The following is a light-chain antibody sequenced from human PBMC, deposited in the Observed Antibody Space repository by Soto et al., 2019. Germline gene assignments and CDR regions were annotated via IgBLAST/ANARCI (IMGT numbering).Light chain of an antibody. CDR2: GAT. V-gene: IGKV3-15*01. J-gene: IGKJ4*01. Sequence: EIVMTQSPATLSVSPGERVTLSCRASQSVSNNLAWYQQKPGQAPRLLIYGATATATGIPDRFSGSGSGREFTLTISSLQSEDFAVYYCKLHNDWPLTFGGGTKVEIK. CDR1: QSVSNN. CDR3: KLHNDWPLT.